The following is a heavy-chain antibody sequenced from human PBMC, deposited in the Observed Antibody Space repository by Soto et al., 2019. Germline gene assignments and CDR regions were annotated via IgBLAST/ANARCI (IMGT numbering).Heavy chain of an antibody. CDR1: GGSFSGYY. J-gene: IGHJ4*02. CDR3: ARAWYYDFWSGYLFDS. CDR2: INHSGST. D-gene: IGHD3-3*01. V-gene: IGHV4-34*01. Sequence: SETLSLTCAVYGGSFSGYYWSWIRQPPGKGLEWIGEINHSGSTNYNPSLKSRVTISVDTSKNQFSLKLSSVTAADTAVYYCARAWYYDFWSGYLFDSWGQGTLVTVSS.